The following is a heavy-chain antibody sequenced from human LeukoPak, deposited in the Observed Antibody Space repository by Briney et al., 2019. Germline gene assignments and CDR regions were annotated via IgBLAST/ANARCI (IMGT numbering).Heavy chain of an antibody. CDR3: ARALVGANSWFDP. D-gene: IGHD1-26*01. J-gene: IGHJ5*02. V-gene: IGHV3-53*04. CDR1: GFSVSSSY. Sequence: GGSLRLSCAVSGFSVSSSYMSWVRQAPGKGLECVSFIYSTGTTKYADSVKGRFTISRHNSENTLYLQMNSLTDEDTAVYYCARALVGANSWFDPWGQGTLVTVSS. CDR2: IYSTGTT.